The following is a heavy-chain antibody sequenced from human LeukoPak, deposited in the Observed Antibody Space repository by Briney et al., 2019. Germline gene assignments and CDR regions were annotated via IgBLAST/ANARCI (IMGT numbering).Heavy chain of an antibody. CDR2: IYSGGGT. J-gene: IGHJ4*02. CDR3: ARGFRSVTTWGYFDY. D-gene: IGHD4-17*01. V-gene: IGHV3-66*01. Sequence: PGGSLRLSCAASGFTVSTNYMGWVRQAPGKGLEWVSLIYSGGGTYYADSVKGRFTISRDNSRNTLSLQMISRRVDDTAVYYCARGFRSVTTWGYFDYWGQGALVTVSS. CDR1: GFTVSTNY.